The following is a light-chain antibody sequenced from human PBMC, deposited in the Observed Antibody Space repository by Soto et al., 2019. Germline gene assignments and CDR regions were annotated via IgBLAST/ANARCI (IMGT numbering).Light chain of an antibody. V-gene: IGLV2-8*01. CDR3: SSFAGNNNPYV. CDR2: EVT. CDR1: SSDVGGYNY. J-gene: IGLJ1*01. Sequence: QSALTQPRSVSGSPGQSVTISCTGTSSDVGGYNYVSWYQQHPDKAPKLMIYEVTKRPSGVPDRFSGSKSGNTASLSVSGLQAEDEADYYCSSFAGNNNPYVFGTGTKLTVL.